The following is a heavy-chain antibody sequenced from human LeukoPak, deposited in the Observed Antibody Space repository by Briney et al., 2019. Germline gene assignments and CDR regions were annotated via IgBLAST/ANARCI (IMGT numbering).Heavy chain of an antibody. V-gene: IGHV3-23*01. J-gene: IGHJ4*02. CDR2: ISGSGSST. CDR1: GFTFSSYA. CDR3: AKVRPIAVAGRHYYFDC. Sequence: PGGSLRLSCAASGFTFSSYAMAWVRQAPGKGLEWVSSISGSGSSTYYADSVKGRFTISRDNSKNTLYVQMNSLRAEDTAVYYCAKVRPIAVAGRHYYFDCWGQGTLVTVSS. D-gene: IGHD6-19*01.